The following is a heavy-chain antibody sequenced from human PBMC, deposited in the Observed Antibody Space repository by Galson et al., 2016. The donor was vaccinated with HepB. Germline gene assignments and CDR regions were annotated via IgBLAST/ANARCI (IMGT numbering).Heavy chain of an antibody. J-gene: IGHJ4*02. CDR2: ISDSAENT. V-gene: IGHV3-23*01. CDR3: AKDHHNNYYYEDFDY. Sequence: SLRLSCAASGFTFNNFAMSWVRQAPEKGLEWVSTISDSAENTYYADSVRGRFTISRDSSKNTLFLQMNSLRAEDTAVYYCAKDHHNNYYYEDFDYWGQGTLVTVSS. D-gene: IGHD3-22*01. CDR1: GFTFNNFA.